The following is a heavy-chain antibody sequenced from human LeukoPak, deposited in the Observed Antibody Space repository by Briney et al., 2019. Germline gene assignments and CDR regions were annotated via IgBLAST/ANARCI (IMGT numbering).Heavy chain of an antibody. CDR1: GYSLTGYH. D-gene: IGHD3-3*01. CDR3: AREFSSKLEWLAYVTGDDAFDV. CDR2: VNHKTGGT. Sequence: GASVKVSCKAFGYSLTGYHLHWVRQAPRQALEWMGWVNHKTGGTNYARKFQGRVTMTRDTSINTVNMELSRLTSDDTAVYYCAREFSSKLEWLAYVTGDDAFDVWGQGTMITVS. J-gene: IGHJ3*01. V-gene: IGHV1-2*02.